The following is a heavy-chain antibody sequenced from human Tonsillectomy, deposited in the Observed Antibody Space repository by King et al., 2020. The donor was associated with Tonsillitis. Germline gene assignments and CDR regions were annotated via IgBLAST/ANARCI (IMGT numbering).Heavy chain of an antibody. CDR3: AKFLFEWLLPDDAFDI. J-gene: IGHJ3*02. V-gene: IGHV3-23*04. CDR2: ITGIGGTT. Sequence: VQLVESGGGLVQPGGSLRLSCATSGVTFSSYAMTWVRQAPGEGLEWVSGITGIGGTTYYADSVKGRFTISRDNSKNTVYLEMNNLSAEDTAVYYWAKFLFEWLLPDDAFDIWGQGTLVTVSS. D-gene: IGHD3-9*01. CDR1: GVTFSSYA.